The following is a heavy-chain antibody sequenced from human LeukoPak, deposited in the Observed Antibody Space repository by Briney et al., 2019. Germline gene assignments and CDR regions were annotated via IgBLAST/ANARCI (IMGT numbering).Heavy chain of an antibody. V-gene: IGHV4-30-4*01. CDR2: IYYSGST. CDR1: GGSISSGDYY. CDR3: ARGKPYSDYVGNFDY. D-gene: IGHD4-11*01. Sequence: SQTLSLTCTVSGGSISSGDYYWSWIRQPPGKGLEWIGYIYYSGSTYYNPSLKSRVTISVDTSKNQFSLKLSSVTAADTAVYYCARGKPYSDYVGNFDYWGQGTLVTVSS. J-gene: IGHJ4*02.